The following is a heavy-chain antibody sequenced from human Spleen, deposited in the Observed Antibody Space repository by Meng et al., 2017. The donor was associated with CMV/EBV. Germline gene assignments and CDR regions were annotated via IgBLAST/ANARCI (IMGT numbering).Heavy chain of an antibody. CDR1: GFTFENYA. CDR2: ISWNSGTI. CDR3: EKGGYDFWSGYNDY. D-gene: IGHD3-3*01. Sequence: SLKISCAASGFTFENYAMHWVRQAPGKGLEWVSGISWNSGTIDYADSVEGRFTISRDNAKNSLYLEMNSLGAEDTALYYCEKGGYDFWSGYNDYWGQGTLVTVSS. V-gene: IGHV3-9*01. J-gene: IGHJ4*02.